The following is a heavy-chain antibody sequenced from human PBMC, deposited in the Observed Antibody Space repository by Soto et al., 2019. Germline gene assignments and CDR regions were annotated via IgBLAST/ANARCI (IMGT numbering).Heavy chain of an antibody. CDR3: AKIPHSSSWYLDAFDI. Sequence: EVQLLESGGGLVQPGGSLRLSCAASGLTFSSYAMSWVRQAPGKVLEWGYAISGRGGRTYYADSVKGRLTISRDNSKNTIYLQMNSLITADTAVSYCAKIPHSSSWYLDAFDIWGQGTMVTVSS. D-gene: IGHD6-13*01. CDR2: ISGRGGRT. CDR1: GLTFSSYA. V-gene: IGHV3-23*01. J-gene: IGHJ3*02.